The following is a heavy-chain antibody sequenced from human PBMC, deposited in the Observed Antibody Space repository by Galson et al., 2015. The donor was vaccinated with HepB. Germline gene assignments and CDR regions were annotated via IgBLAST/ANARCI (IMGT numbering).Heavy chain of an antibody. D-gene: IGHD5-18*01. CDR2: INPYNGIT. V-gene: IGHV1-18*04. Sequence: SVKVSCKASGYTFTSYGISWVRQAPGQGLEWMGWINPYNGITNYAQKFQGRVTMTTDTSTSTAYMDLRSLRSDDTAVYYCARSRAYTGYDRGYSYGRAWYFDLWGRGTLVTVSS. CDR1: GYTFTSYG. CDR3: ARSRAYTGYDRGYSYGRAWYFDL. J-gene: IGHJ2*01.